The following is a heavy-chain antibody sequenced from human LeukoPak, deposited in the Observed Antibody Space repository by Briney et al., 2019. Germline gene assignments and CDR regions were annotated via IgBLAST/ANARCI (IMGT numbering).Heavy chain of an antibody. CDR1: GYTFTSYG. CDR3: ARDATVTTGRGDY. D-gene: IGHD4-17*01. J-gene: IGHJ4*02. V-gene: IGHV1-18*01. Sequence: ASVKVSCEASGYTFTSYGISWVRQAPGHGLEWMGWISAYHGNTNYAQKLQGRVTMTTDTFTSTAYMELGSLRSDDTTVYYCARDATVTTGRGDYWGQGTLVTVSS. CDR2: ISAYHGNT.